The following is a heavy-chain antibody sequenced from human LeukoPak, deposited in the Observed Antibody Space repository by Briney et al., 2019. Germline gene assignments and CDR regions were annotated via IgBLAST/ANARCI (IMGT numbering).Heavy chain of an antibody. CDR2: ISAYNGNT. Sequence: ASVKVSCKASGYTLISYGISWVRQAPGQGLEWMGWISAYNGNTNYAQKPQGRVTMTTETSTRTAYMELRSLRSDDTAVYYCARALGGELPDYWGQGTLVTVSS. J-gene: IGHJ4*02. CDR1: GYTLISYG. CDR3: ARALGGELPDY. V-gene: IGHV1-18*01. D-gene: IGHD1-26*01.